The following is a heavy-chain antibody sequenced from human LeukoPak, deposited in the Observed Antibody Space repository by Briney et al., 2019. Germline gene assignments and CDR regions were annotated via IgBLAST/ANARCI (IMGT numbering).Heavy chain of an antibody. D-gene: IGHD3-22*01. CDR2: IINSAGST. Sequence: GGSLRLSCAASGFTFSSYAMSWVRQAPGKGLEWVSGIINSAGSTYYADSVKGRFTISRDNAKNTLYLQMYSLRAEDTAVYYCARERGYYDSSGYWGAGYYYYGMDVWGQGTTVTVSS. V-gene: IGHV3-23*01. CDR3: ARERGYYDSSGYWGAGYYYYGMDV. CDR1: GFTFSSYA. J-gene: IGHJ6*02.